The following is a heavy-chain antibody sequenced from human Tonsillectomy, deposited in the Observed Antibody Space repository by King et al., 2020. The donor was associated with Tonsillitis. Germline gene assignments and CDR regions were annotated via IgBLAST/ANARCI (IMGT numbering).Heavy chain of an antibody. CDR3: AGGKTTVTPGWLDP. D-gene: IGHD4-17*01. Sequence: VQLVESGGGLVQPGGSLRLSCAASGFTFSSYWMTWVRQAPGKGLEWVANIKQDGSEKYFVDSVKGRFTISRDNAKNSLYLQMNSLRAEDSAVYYCAGGKTTVTPGWLDPWGQGTLVTVSS. CDR2: IKQDGSEK. J-gene: IGHJ5*02. V-gene: IGHV3-7*04. CDR1: GFTFSSYW.